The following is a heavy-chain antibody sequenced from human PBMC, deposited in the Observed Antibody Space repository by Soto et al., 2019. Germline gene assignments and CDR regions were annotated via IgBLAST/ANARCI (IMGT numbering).Heavy chain of an antibody. Sequence: GGSLRLSCAASGFTFSSYAMSWVRQAPGKXLXWXXXIXGXGXSXXXXDSVKGRFTISRDNSKNTLYLQMNSLRAEDTAVYYCAKGIPYGDYTFDYWGQGTLVTVS. J-gene: IGHJ4*02. CDR3: AKGIPYGDYTFDY. CDR1: GFTFSSYA. V-gene: IGHV3-23*01. D-gene: IGHD4-17*01. CDR2: IXGXGXSX.